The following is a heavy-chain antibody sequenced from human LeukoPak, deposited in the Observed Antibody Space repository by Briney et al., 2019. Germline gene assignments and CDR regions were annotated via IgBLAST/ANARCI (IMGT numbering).Heavy chain of an antibody. Sequence: PSETLSLTCTVSGGSISNKKYYWGWIRQSPGKGLEWIGTVYFSGSTYYSPSLKSRVTISVDTSNNQFSLKLNSMTAADTALYYCARFRGGNYLDYYYYGMDVWGQGTTVIVSS. J-gene: IGHJ6*02. CDR2: VYFSGST. CDR3: ARFRGGNYLDYYYYGMDV. CDR1: GGSISNKKYY. V-gene: IGHV4-39*01. D-gene: IGHD3-10*01.